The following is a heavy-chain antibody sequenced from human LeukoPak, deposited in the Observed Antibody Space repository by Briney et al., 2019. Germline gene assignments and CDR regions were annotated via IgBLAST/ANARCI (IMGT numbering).Heavy chain of an antibody. CDR3: AKYDSFDHYYDSSGRFDC. J-gene: IGHJ4*02. Sequence: GGSLRLSCAPSGFTFSDYAMSWVRQAPGKGLEWVSAISGSAGDTYFSDSVKGRFTISRDNSKSTLFLQMNSLRAEDTAVYYCAKYDSFDHYYDSSGRFDCWGQGTLVTVSS. CDR1: GFTFSDYA. V-gene: IGHV3-23*01. CDR2: ISGSAGDT. D-gene: IGHD3-22*01.